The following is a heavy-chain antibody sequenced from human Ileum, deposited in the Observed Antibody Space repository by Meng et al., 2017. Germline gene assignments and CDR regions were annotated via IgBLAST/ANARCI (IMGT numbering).Heavy chain of an antibody. V-gene: IGHV3-21*01. CDR3: ARAPDYGDYVGYFQH. Sequence: GGSLRLSCAASGFTFSSYSMNWVRQAPGKGLEWVSSISSSSSYIYYADSVKGRFTISRDNAKNSLYLQMNSLRAEDTAVYYCARAPDYGDYVGYFQHWGQGTLVTVSS. CDR1: GFTFSSYS. D-gene: IGHD4-17*01. CDR2: ISSSSSYI. J-gene: IGHJ1*01.